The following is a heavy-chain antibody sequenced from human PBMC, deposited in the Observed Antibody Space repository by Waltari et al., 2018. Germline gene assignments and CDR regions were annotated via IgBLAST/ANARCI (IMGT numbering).Heavy chain of an antibody. J-gene: IGHJ4*02. CDR3: ARWAVAVAQPVFDY. D-gene: IGHD6-19*01. Sequence: QVQLQQWGAGLFKPSETLSLTCAVYGGSFSGYYWSWIRQPPGKGLEWIGEINHSGSTNYNPSLKSRVTISVDTSKNQFSLKLSSVTAADTAVYYCARWAVAVAQPVFDYWGQGTLVTVSS. CDR1: GGSFSGYY. V-gene: IGHV4-34*01. CDR2: INHSGST.